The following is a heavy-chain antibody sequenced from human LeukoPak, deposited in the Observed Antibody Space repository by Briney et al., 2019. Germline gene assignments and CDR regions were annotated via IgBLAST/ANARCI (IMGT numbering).Heavy chain of an antibody. CDR3: ARGSVAGNHAFDI. D-gene: IGHD6-19*01. J-gene: IGHJ3*02. V-gene: IGHV3-13*01. CDR1: GFSFSSYD. CDR2: IGTAGDT. Sequence: PGGSLRLSCAASGFSFSSYDMRWVRQATGKGLEWVSGIGTAGDTYYPGSVKGRFTISRENAKNSLYLQMNSLRAGDTAVYYCARGSVAGNHAFDIWGQGTMVTVSS.